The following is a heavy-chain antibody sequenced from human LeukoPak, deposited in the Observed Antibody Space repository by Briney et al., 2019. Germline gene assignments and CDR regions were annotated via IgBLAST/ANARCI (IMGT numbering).Heavy chain of an antibody. J-gene: IGHJ3*02. CDR3: ASVLAGHAFDI. V-gene: IGHV4-39*07. CDR2: MYYSGGT. CDR1: GGSISTSYY. D-gene: IGHD2-15*01. Sequence: SETLSLTCAVSGGSISTSYYWGWIRQPPGKGLEWIGNMYYSGGTYYTPSLKSRVAISLDTSKNQFSLKLSSVTAADTAMYYCASVLAGHAFDIWGQGTMVTVSS.